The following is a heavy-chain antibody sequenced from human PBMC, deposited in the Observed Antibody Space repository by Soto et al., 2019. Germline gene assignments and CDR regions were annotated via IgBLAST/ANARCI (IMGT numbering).Heavy chain of an antibody. D-gene: IGHD3-3*01. V-gene: IGHV1-18*04. CDR3: ARLLFLEWFDDY. J-gene: IGHJ4*02. Sequence: ASAKVSGKTSGYTFTRYGIIWVSQAPVQGLEWMGWISTYNGNTNYAQKFQGRATMTTDTSTTTAYMELRSLKSDDTAVYYCARLLFLEWFDDYWGQGTLVTVSS. CDR1: GYTFTRYG. CDR2: ISTYNGNT.